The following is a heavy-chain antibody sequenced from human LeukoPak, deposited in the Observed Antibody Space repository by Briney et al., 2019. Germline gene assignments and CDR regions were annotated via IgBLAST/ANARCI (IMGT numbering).Heavy chain of an antibody. CDR1: GFSFSDHY. J-gene: IGHJ4*02. Sequence: GGSLRLSCAASGFSFSDHYMSWIRQAPGKGLEWVSYISSSRSFTNYADSVKGRFTISRDSAKNSLYLQMNSLRAEDTAVYYCARGPYSSNWYVDYWGQGTLVTVAS. CDR2: ISSSRSFT. D-gene: IGHD6-13*01. V-gene: IGHV3-11*06. CDR3: ARGPYSSNWYVDY.